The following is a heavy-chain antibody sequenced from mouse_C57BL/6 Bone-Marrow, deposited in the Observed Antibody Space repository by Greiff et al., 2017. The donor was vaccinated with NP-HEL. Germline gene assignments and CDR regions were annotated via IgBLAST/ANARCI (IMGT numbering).Heavy chain of an antibody. D-gene: IGHD1-1*01. CDR1: GYTFTSYW. J-gene: IGHJ2*01. CDR2: IDPSDSYT. Sequence: QVQLQQPGAELVMPGASVKLSCKASGYTFTSYWMHWVKQRPGQGLEWIGEIDPSDSYTNYNQKFKGKSTLTVDKSSSTAYMQLSSLTSEDSAVYYCARREGFITTVNYFDYWGQGTTLTVSS. V-gene: IGHV1-69*01. CDR3: ARREGFITTVNYFDY.